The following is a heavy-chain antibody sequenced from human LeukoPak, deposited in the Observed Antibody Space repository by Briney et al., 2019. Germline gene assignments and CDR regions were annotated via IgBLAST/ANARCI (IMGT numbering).Heavy chain of an antibody. J-gene: IGHJ4*02. V-gene: IGHV3-53*01. Sequence: GGSLRLSGAASGFTVSSNYMSWVRQAPGKGLEWVSVIYTGGSTYYADSVKGRFTISRDNSKNTLYLQMNSLRAEDTAVYYCARDPLYYGPSDYWGQGTLVTVSS. D-gene: IGHD3-10*01. CDR1: GFTVSSNY. CDR3: ARDPLYYGPSDY. CDR2: IYTGGST.